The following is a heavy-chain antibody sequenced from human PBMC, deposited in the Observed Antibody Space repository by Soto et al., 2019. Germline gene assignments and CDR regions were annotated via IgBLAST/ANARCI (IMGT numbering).Heavy chain of an antibody. CDR2: IDPSDSYT. V-gene: IGHV5-10-1*01. CDR3: ARVDGYNLWGSYGMDV. D-gene: IGHD3-16*01. Sequence: GESLKISCKGSGYSFTSYWISWVRQMPGKGLEWMGRIDPSDSYTNYSPSFQGHVTISADKSISTAYLQWSSLKASDTAMYYCARVDGYNLWGSYGMDVWGQGTLVTVSS. J-gene: IGHJ6*02. CDR1: GYSFTSYW.